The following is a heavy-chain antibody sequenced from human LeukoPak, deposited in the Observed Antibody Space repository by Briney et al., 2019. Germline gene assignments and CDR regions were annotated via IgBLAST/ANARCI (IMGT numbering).Heavy chain of an antibody. CDR2: IRYDGSNK. CDR3: AKDLTYYYDSSGDDAFDI. CDR1: GFTFSSYG. Sequence: GGSLRLSCAAPGFTFSSYGMHWVRQAPGKGLEWVAFIRYDGSNKYYADSVKGRFTISRDNSKNTLYLQMNSLRAEDTAVYYCAKDLTYYYDSSGDDAFDIWGQGTMVTVSS. J-gene: IGHJ3*02. V-gene: IGHV3-30*02. D-gene: IGHD3-22*01.